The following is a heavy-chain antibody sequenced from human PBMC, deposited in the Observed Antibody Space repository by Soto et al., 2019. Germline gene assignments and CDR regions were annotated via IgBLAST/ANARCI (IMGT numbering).Heavy chain of an antibody. D-gene: IGHD1-26*01. CDR1: GGSISSSSYY. CDR3: ARPSGSYLYYFDY. J-gene: IGHJ4*02. CDR2: IYYSGGT. Sequence: QLQLQESGPGLVKPSETLSLTCTVSGGSISSSSYYWGWIRQPPGKGLEWIGSIYYSGGTYYSPSLKSRVTMSVNTSNNQFSLKLSSVTAADTAVYYCARPSGSYLYYFDYWGQGTLVTVSS. V-gene: IGHV4-39*01.